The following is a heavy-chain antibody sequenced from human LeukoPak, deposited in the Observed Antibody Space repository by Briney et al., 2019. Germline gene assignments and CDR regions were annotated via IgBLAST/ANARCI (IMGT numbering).Heavy chain of an antibody. CDR2: ISGSGGST. D-gene: IGHD6-13*01. CDR1: GFTFSSYA. CDR3: AKAPYSSSWYYFDY. Sequence: PEGSLRLACAASGFTFSSYAMSWVRQAPGKGLEWVSAISGSGGSTYYADSVKGRFTISRDNSKNTLYLQMNSLRAEDTAVYYCAKAPYSSSWYYFDYWGQGTLVTVSS. V-gene: IGHV3-23*01. J-gene: IGHJ4*02.